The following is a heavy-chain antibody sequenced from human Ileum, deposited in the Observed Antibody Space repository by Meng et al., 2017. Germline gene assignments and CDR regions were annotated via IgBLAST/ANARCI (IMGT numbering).Heavy chain of an antibody. J-gene: IGHJ4*02. Sequence: QVQLQESGPGLVKPSETLSLTCTVSGGSISSYYWSWIRQPPGKGLEWIAYIHYSGSTNYNPSLKSRVTISVDTSKNQFSLKLTSVTAADTAVYYCARHRDGGSCPLDYWGQGTLVTVSS. V-gene: IGHV4-59*08. CDR3: ARHRDGGSCPLDY. CDR1: GGSISSYY. D-gene: IGHD2-15*01. CDR2: IHYSGST.